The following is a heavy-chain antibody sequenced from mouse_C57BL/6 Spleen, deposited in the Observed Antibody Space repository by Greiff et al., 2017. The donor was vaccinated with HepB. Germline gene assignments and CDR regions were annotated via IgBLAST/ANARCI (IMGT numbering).Heavy chain of an antibody. V-gene: IGHV2-2*01. CDR2: IWSGGST. Sequence: VHLVESGPGLVQPSQSLSITCTVSGFSLTSYGVHWVRQSPGKGLEWLGVIWSGGSTDYNAAFISRLSISKDNSKSQVFFKMNSLQADDTAIYYCARNRAPYYVAMDYWGQGTSVTVSS. CDR1: GFSLTSYG. CDR3: ARNRAPYYVAMDY. D-gene: IGHD2-10*01. J-gene: IGHJ4*01.